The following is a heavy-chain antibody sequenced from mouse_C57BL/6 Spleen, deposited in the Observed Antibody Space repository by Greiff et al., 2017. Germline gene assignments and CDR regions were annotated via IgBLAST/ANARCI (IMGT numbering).Heavy chain of an antibody. CDR2: IYPGSGST. Sequence: QVQLQQSGAELVKPGASVKMSCKASGYTFTSYWITWVKQRPGQGLEWIGDIYPGSGSTNYNEKFKSKATLTVDTSSSTAYMQLSSLTSEDSAVYYCARVPYYYGSSFYYAMDYWGQGTSVTVSS. J-gene: IGHJ4*01. CDR3: ARVPYYYGSSFYYAMDY. CDR1: GYTFTSYW. D-gene: IGHD1-1*01. V-gene: IGHV1-55*01.